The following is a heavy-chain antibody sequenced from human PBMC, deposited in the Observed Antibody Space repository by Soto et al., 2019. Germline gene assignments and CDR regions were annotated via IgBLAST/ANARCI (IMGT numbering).Heavy chain of an antibody. CDR2: IFPDGST. CDR3: ARRALPHAFVDY. V-gene: IGHV3-66*01. D-gene: IGHD2-15*01. Sequence: EVQLMESGGGLVQPGRSLRLSCTVSGFTVNTNYMNWVGQAPGKVLEWLSVIFPDGSTYYTDSVRDRFTISRDNSKNTVYLQMNSLRPEDTAVYFCARRALPHAFVDYWGQGTLVTVSS. J-gene: IGHJ4*02. CDR1: GFTVNTNY.